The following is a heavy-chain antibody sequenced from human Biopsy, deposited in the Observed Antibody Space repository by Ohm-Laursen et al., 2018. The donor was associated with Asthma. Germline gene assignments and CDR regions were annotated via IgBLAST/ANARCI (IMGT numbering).Heavy chain of an antibody. J-gene: IGHJ3*02. CDR2: VNAGNGHT. Sequence: KVSCKTSGYTFTSYAMHWVRQAPGQRLEWMGWVNAGNGHTKYSQKFQGRVTITRDTSASTAYMELSSLRSEDTAVYYCARTYYDFLTGQVNDAFDIWGQGTMVTVSS. CDR3: ARTYYDFLTGQVNDAFDI. D-gene: IGHD3-9*01. CDR1: GYTFTSYA. V-gene: IGHV1-3*01.